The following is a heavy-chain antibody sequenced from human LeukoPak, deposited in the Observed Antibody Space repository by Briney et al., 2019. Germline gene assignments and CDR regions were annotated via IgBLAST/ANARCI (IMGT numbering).Heavy chain of an antibody. V-gene: IGHV3-53*01. D-gene: IGHD3-9*01. CDR2: LYSDGKT. J-gene: IGHJ4*02. CDR1: GFTVSSNY. Sequence: GGSLRLSCAASGFTVSSNYMSWVRQPPGKGLEWVSILYSDGKTYYADSVKGRFTISRDNAKNSVYLQMNSLRAEDTAVYYCARFLTGYFGIDYWGQGTLVTVSS. CDR3: ARFLTGYFGIDY.